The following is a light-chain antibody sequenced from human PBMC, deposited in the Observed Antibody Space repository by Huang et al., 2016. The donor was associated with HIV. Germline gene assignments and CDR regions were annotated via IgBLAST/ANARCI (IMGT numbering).Light chain of an antibody. CDR1: QDIGTY. CDR2: GAS. J-gene: IGKJ4*01. V-gene: IGKV1-9*01. CDR3: QQLNTFPLT. Sequence: IQLTQSPSSLSASVGDRVTITCRASQDIGTYLAWYQQKPGRAPTVLFYGASRLQSGVTSRFTGSGSGTQFPLTISSLQPEDFAMYYCQQLNTFPLTFGGGTKVEF.